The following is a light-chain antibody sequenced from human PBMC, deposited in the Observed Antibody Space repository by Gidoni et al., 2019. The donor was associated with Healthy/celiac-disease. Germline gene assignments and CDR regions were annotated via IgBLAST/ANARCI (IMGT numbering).Light chain of an antibody. CDR1: QSISSW. CDR3: QQYNSYSRT. Sequence: DIQMTPSPSTLSASVGDRVTITCRASQSISSWLAWYQQKPGKAPKLLIYKASSVESGVPSRFSGSGSGTEFTLTISSLQPDDFATYYCQQYNSYSRTFGQGTKVEIK. CDR2: KAS. J-gene: IGKJ1*01. V-gene: IGKV1-5*03.